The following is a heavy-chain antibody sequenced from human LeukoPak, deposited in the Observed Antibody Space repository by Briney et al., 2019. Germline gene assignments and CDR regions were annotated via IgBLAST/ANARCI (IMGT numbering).Heavy chain of an antibody. CDR2: INPNSGGT. Sequence: ASVKVSCKASGYTFTGYYMHWVRQAPGQGLEWMGWINPNSGGTNYAQKFQGWVTMTRDTSISTAYMELSRLRSDDTAVYYCARDAGYSYGYGYYYYYGMDVWGQGTTVTVSS. J-gene: IGHJ6*02. CDR3: ARDAGYSYGYGYYYYYGMDV. V-gene: IGHV1-2*04. CDR1: GYTFTGYY. D-gene: IGHD5-18*01.